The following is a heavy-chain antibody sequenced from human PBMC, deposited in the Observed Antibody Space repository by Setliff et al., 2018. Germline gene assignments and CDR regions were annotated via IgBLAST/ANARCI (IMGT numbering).Heavy chain of an antibody. V-gene: IGHV3-23*01. CDR2: ISATSGTT. CDR1: GFTFSSYA. D-gene: IGHD3-10*01. Sequence: PGGSLRLSCAASGFTFSSYAMGWVRQAPGKGLECVSGISATSGTTNYADSVKGRFTISRDNSKNTLYVQMNSLRADDTAVYYCAKLRTPGTGYYYYAMDVWGQGTTVTVSS. J-gene: IGHJ6*02. CDR3: AKLRTPGTGYYYYAMDV.